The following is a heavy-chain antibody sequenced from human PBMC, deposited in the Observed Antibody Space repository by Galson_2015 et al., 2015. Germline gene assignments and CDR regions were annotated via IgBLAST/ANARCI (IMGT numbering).Heavy chain of an antibody. D-gene: IGHD5-18*01. J-gene: IGHJ4*02. CDR1: GFSLSTSGVG. CDR2: IYWDDDK. CDR3: AHNTHTATLRF. V-gene: IGHV2-5*02. Sequence: PALVKPTQTLTLTCTFSGFSLSTSGVGVGWIRQPPGKALEWLALIYWDDDKRYSPSLKSRLTITKDTSKNQVALTMTNMDPVDTATYYCAHNTHTATLRFWGQGALVTVSS.